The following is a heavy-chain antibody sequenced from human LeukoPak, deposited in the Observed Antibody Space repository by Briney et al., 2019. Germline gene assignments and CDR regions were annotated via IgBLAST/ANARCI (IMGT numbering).Heavy chain of an antibody. D-gene: IGHD6-6*01. Sequence: PSETLSLTCTVSGDSISSGGYFWVWIRQPPGKGLEWIGSIYYSGSTYYNSSLRSRLTISVDRSKNQFSLRLSSVTAADTAVYYCARVRQLAAFFYYYYYMDVWGKGTTVTVSS. J-gene: IGHJ6*03. CDR1: GDSISSGGYF. V-gene: IGHV4-39*07. CDR3: ARVRQLAAFFYYYYYMDV. CDR2: IYYSGST.